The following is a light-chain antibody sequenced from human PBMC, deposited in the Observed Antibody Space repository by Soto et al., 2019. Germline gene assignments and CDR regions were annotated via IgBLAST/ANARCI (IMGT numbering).Light chain of an antibody. Sequence: QSALTQPASVSGSPGQSITISCTGTSSDVGGYNYVSWYQQHPGKAPKLIIYEVSNRPSGVSNRFSGSKSGNTASLTISGLQAEVEADYYCNSYTSKSTGVFGTGTQRTVL. CDR3: NSYTSKSTGV. V-gene: IGLV2-14*01. CDR2: EVS. CDR1: SSDVGGYNY. J-gene: IGLJ1*01.